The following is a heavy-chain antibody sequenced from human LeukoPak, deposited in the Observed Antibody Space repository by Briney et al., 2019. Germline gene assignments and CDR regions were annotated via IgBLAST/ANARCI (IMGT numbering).Heavy chain of an antibody. CDR1: GGSISSSSYY. J-gene: IGHJ4*02. CDR3: ARAGYGDSDFDY. CDR2: IYYSGST. Sequence: PSETLSLTCTVSGGSISSSSYYWGWIRQPPGKGLEWIGNIYYSGSTYYNPSLESRVTISVDTSKNQFSLKLNSVTATDTAVYYCARAGYGDSDFDYWGQGTLVTVSS. V-gene: IGHV4-39*01. D-gene: IGHD4-17*01.